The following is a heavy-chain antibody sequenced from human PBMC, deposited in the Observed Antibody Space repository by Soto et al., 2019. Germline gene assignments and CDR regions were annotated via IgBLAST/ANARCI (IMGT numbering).Heavy chain of an antibody. Sequence: ESGGDSVQPGGSLRLSCVVSGISVSDNYMAWVRQAPGTGLEWVSFIYVGGSTYYADSVKGRFTISRDNSENAVYLQMNTLRVDDTAVYYCATSTTAIWNWFDPWGQGTLVTVSS. V-gene: IGHV3-66*01. CDR3: ATSTTAIWNWFDP. J-gene: IGHJ5*02. CDR1: GISVSDNY. CDR2: IYVGGST.